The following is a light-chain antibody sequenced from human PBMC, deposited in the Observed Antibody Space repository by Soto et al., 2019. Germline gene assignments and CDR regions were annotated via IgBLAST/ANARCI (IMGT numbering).Light chain of an antibody. CDR2: DVS. V-gene: IGLV2-11*01. J-gene: IGLJ2*01. CDR3: CSYAGSYTVV. CDR1: SSDVGGYNY. Sequence: QSALTQPRSVSGSPGQSVTISCTGTSSDVGGYNYVSWYQQHPGKAPKLMIYDVSKRPSGVPDRFSGSKSGNTASLTISGLQAEDEADNSCCSYAGSYTVVFGGGTKVTVL.